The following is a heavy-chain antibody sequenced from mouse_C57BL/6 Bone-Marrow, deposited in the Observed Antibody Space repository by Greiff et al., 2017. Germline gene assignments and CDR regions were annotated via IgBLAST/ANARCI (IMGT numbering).Heavy chain of an antibody. CDR2: IHPNSGST. CDR3: ARGDYYGSSLWYFDV. J-gene: IGHJ1*03. CDR1: GYTFTSYW. Sequence: VQLQQPGAELVKPGASVKLSCKASGYTFTSYWMHWVKQRPGQGLEWIGMIHPNSGSTNYNEKFKSKATLTVDKSSSTDYMQLSSLTSEDSAVYYCARGDYYGSSLWYFDVWGTGTTVTVSS. D-gene: IGHD1-1*01. V-gene: IGHV1-64*01.